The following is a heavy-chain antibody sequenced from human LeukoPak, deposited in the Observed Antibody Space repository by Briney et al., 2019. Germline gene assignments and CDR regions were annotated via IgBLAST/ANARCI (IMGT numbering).Heavy chain of an antibody. CDR2: IYYSGST. CDR3: ARGGLKIQEFDY. CDR1: GGSISSYY. J-gene: IGHJ4*02. D-gene: IGHD5-18*01. V-gene: IGHV4-59*01. Sequence: PSETLSLTCTVSGGSISSYYWNWIRQPPGKGLEWIGYIYYSGSTHYNPSLKSRVTISVDTSKNQFSLKVSSVTAADTAVYYCARGGLKIQEFDYWGQGTLVTVSS.